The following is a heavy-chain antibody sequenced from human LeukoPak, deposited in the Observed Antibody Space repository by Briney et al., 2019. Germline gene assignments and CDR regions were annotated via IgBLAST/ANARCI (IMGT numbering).Heavy chain of an antibody. CDR2: INQGGSVK. CDR3: ARVGYSGWNLEY. CDR1: GFTFRSYW. D-gene: IGHD5-12*01. J-gene: IGHJ4*02. Sequence: GGSLRLSCAASGFTFRSYWMSWVRQAPGKGLEWVANINQGGSVKYYVDSVKGRFTISRDDAKNSLYVQMNSLRDEDAAVYYCARVGYSGWNLEYWGQGTLVTVSS. V-gene: IGHV3-7*01.